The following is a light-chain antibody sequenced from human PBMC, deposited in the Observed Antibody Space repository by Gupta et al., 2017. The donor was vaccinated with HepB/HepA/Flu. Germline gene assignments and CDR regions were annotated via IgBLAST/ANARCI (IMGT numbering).Light chain of an antibody. CDR1: QSLNNDY. CDR2: GAS. Sequence: NVLTQSPGTLSLSPGERVTLSCRATQSLNNDYLAWYQQKPGQAPRLLIYGASIRATGISDRFSGSGSGKDFTLIISRLESEDFAMYYCQQYGGSPLYTFGQGTKLEIK. V-gene: IGKV3-20*01. J-gene: IGKJ2*01. CDR3: QQYGGSPLYT.